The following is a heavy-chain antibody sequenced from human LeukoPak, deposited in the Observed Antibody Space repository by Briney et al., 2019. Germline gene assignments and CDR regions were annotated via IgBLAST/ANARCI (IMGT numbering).Heavy chain of an antibody. CDR3: TRGHPDIVVVPAAIPFDY. V-gene: IGHV3-49*03. J-gene: IGHJ4*02. Sequence: GRSLRLSCTASGFTFGDYAMSWFRQAPGKGLEWVGFIRSKAYGGTTEYAAPVKGRFTISRDDSKSIAYLQMNSLKTEDTAVYYCTRGHPDIVVVPAAIPFDYWGQGTLVTVSS. CDR1: GFTFGDYA. D-gene: IGHD2-2*01. CDR2: IRSKAYGGTT.